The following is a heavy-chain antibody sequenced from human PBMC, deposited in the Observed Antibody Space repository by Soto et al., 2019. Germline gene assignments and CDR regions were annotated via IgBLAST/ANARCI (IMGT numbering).Heavy chain of an antibody. Sequence: EVQLVESGGGLVQPGGPLRLSCAASGFSLSSYWMSWVRQAPGKGLEWVANMNQDGSESDYVGSVKGRFTFTRDNAKNSLYLQMNSLRAEDTAVYYCARLSTSAGRRDLACWGQGTLVTVSS. CDR1: GFSLSSYW. V-gene: IGHV3-7*01. CDR3: ARLSTSAGRRDLAC. J-gene: IGHJ4*02. CDR2: MNQDGSES.